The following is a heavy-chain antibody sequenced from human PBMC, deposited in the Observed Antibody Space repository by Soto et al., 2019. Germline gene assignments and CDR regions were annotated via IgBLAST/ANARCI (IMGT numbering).Heavy chain of an antibody. CDR2: INAGNGNT. V-gene: IGHV1-3*01. CDR3: ARDPPLGYDSSGYGDY. J-gene: IGHJ4*02. D-gene: IGHD3-22*01. Sequence: ASVKVSCKASGYTFTSYAMHWVRQAPGQRLEWMGWINAGNGNTKYSQKFQGRVTITRDTSASTAYKELSSLRSEDTAVYYCARDPPLGYDSSGYGDYWGQGTLVTVSS. CDR1: GYTFTSYA.